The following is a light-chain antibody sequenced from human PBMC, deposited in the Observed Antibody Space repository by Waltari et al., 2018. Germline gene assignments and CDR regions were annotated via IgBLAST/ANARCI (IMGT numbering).Light chain of an antibody. CDR3: QQEDSLPPT. CDR2: HAS. J-gene: IGKJ1*01. Sequence: EIQMTQSPSSVSASVGDTVTISCRASQDISTWVAWYQQRPGRAPKLLIYHASSLQSGVPSRFSGSGSGTDFTLTISGLQPEDFGIYYCQQEDSLPPTFGLGTKVEV. CDR1: QDISTW. V-gene: IGKV1-12*01.